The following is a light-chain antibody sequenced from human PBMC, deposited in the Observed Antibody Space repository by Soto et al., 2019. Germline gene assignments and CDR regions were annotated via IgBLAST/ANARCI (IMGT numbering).Light chain of an antibody. V-gene: IGLV2-23*01. CDR3: CSYAGSSTSQVV. CDR2: EGS. Sequence: QSVLTQPASVSGSPGQSITISCTGTSSDVVSWYQQHPGNAPKLMIYEGSKRPSGVSNRFSGSKSGNRASLTISGLQAEDEADYYCCSYAGSSTSQVVFGAGTKLTVL. J-gene: IGLJ2*01. CDR1: SSDVV.